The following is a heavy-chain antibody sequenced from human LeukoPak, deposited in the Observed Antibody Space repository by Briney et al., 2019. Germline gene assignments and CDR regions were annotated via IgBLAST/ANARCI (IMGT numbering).Heavy chain of an antibody. D-gene: IGHD6-13*01. Sequence: GESLRISCKGSGGNFITYRIGWVRQMPGKGLEWMGIIDPGDSDTRHSPAFQGQVTISADKSTSTASLEWSSPKASATAMYYCPRGTSSSWPDAFDIWDQGTMVTVSS. J-gene: IGHJ3*02. V-gene: IGHV5-51*01. CDR3: PRGTSSSWPDAFDI. CDR2: IDPGDSDT. CDR1: GGNFITYR.